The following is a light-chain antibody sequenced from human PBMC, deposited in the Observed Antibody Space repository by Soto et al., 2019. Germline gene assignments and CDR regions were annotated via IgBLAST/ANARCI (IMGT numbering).Light chain of an antibody. CDR1: QGISTY. CDR3: QNYNGAPWT. Sequence: DIPMTQSPSSLSASVGDRVTITCRASQGISTYLVWYQQKPGTVPKLLIFAASTLQSGVTSRFSGSGSGTDFTLTISSLQPEDVATYYCQNYNGAPWTFGQGTKVEIK. V-gene: IGKV1-27*01. J-gene: IGKJ1*01. CDR2: AAS.